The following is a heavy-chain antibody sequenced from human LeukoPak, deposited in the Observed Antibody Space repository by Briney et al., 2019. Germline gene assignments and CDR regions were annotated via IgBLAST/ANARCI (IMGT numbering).Heavy chain of an antibody. CDR2: ISSGGTTI. CDR1: GFTFSSYE. Sequence: GGSLRLSCAASGFTFSSYELYWVRQAPGKGLEWVSYISSGGTTIKYADSVTGQFTISRDDAKKSLYLQMNSLRAEDTAIYYCGAGRQFVGAFDIWGQGTLVTVSS. J-gene: IGHJ3*02. D-gene: IGHD3-10*01. CDR3: GAGRQFVGAFDI. V-gene: IGHV3-48*03.